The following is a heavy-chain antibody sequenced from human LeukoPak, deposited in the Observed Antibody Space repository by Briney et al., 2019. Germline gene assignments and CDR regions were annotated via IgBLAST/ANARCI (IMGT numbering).Heavy chain of an antibody. D-gene: IGHD4-17*01. V-gene: IGHV4-30-4*02. CDR3: ARSPSYDYGNFDY. Sequence: PSETLSLTCTVSGGSISSGDYYWRWIRQPPGKGLEWIGYIYYSGSIYYNPSLKSRLTISVDTSKKQFSLRLSSVTAADTAVYYCARSPSYDYGNFDYWGQGTLVTVSS. CDR1: GGSISSGDYY. CDR2: IYYSGSI. J-gene: IGHJ4*02.